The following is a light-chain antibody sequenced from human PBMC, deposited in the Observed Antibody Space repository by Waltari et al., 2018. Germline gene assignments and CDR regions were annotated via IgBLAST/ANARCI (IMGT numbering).Light chain of an antibody. CDR1: QSVDSN. V-gene: IGKV3-15*01. CDR3: QQYNNWPPWT. CDR2: GAS. J-gene: IGKJ1*01. Sequence: EIVMTQSPDTLSVSPGESATLSCRASQSVDSNLAWYQQKPGQAPRLLSYGASTRAAGIPARFSGSGSGTEFTLTISSLQSEDFAVYYCQQYNNWPPWTFGQGTKVEIK.